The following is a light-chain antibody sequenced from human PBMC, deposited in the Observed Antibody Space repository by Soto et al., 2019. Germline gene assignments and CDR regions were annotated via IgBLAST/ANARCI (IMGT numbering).Light chain of an antibody. CDR1: QSVSSSY. CDR3: HQYGRSPHT. Sequence: EIVLTQSPGTLSLSPGERATLSCRASQSVSSSYLAWYQQKPGQAPRLLIYGASSRATGIPDRFSGSGSGTDFTLTISRLEPDDFAVYYCHQYGRSPHTFGQGTKVEI. V-gene: IGKV3-20*01. J-gene: IGKJ2*01. CDR2: GAS.